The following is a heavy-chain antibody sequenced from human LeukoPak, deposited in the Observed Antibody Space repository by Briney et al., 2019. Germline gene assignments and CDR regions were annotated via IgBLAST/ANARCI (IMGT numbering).Heavy chain of an antibody. CDR1: GGSISSSSYY. J-gene: IGHJ3*02. Sequence: SETLSLTCTVSGGSISSSSYYWGWIRQPPGKGLEWVGSIYYSGSTYYNPSLKSRVTISVDTSKNQFSLKLSSVTAADTAVYYCARHSAGKNAFDIWGQGTMVTVSS. V-gene: IGHV4-39*01. CDR2: IYYSGST. CDR3: ARHSAGKNAFDI.